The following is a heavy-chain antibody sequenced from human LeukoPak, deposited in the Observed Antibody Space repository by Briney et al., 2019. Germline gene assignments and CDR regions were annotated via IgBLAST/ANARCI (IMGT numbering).Heavy chain of an antibody. J-gene: IGHJ5*02. CDR2: ISHSGTT. D-gene: IGHD3-16*01. V-gene: IGHV4-38-2*02. CDR1: GYSITSGFS. CDR3: AREGAVAGIDP. Sequence: SETLSLTCAVSGYSITSGFSWGWIRPPPGKGLEWIGTISHSGTTDYKSTLESRLTISMDTCKNLFSLRLSSVTAADTAVYYCAREGAVAGIDPWGQGTLVTVSS.